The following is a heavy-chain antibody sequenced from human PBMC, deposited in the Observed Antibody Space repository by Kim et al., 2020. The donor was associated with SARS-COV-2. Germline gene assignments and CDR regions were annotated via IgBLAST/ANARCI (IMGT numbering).Heavy chain of an antibody. D-gene: IGHD3-22*01. CDR1: GFTFSSYA. CDR3: AKLAPTFGMIVGQTRHGEHDY. Sequence: GGSLRLSCAASGFTFSSYAMSWVRQAPGKGLEWVSAISGSGGSTYYADSVKGRFTISRDNSKNTLYLQMNSLRAEDTAVYYCAKLAPTFGMIVGQTRHGEHDYWGQGTLVTVSS. J-gene: IGHJ4*02. CDR2: ISGSGGST. V-gene: IGHV3-23*01.